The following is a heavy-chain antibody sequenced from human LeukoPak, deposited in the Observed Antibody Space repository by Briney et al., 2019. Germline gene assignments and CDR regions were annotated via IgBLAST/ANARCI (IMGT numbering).Heavy chain of an antibody. CDR3: ARGPLGYSGYRDFDY. V-gene: IGHV1-69*13. D-gene: IGHD5-12*01. J-gene: IGHJ4*02. Sequence: ASVKVSCKASGGTFSSHAISWVRQAPGQGLEWMGGIISIFGTANYAQKFQGRVTITADESTSTAYMELSSLRSEDTAVYYCARGPLGYSGYRDFDYWGQGTLVTVSS. CDR1: GGTFSSHA. CDR2: IISIFGTA.